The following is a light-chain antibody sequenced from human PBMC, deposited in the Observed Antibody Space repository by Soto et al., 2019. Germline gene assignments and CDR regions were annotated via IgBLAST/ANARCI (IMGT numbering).Light chain of an antibody. CDR1: QTVRNNY. J-gene: IGKJ4*01. Sequence: EIVLTQSPGTLSLSPGERATLSCRASQTVRNNYLAWYQQKPGQAPRLVIYGASNRATGIPDRFSASGSGTDFTLTISRLEPEDFAVDYCQRYNNWPLTFGGGTKVDIK. CDR2: GAS. V-gene: IGKV3-20*01. CDR3: QRYNNWPLT.